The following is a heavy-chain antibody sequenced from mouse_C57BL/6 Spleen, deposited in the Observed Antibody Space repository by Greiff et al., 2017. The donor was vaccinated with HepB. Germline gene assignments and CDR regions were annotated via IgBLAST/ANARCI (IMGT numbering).Heavy chain of an antibody. CDR1: GYTFTSYW. D-gene: IGHD2-4*01. CDR2: IYPSDSET. V-gene: IGHV1-61*01. J-gene: IGHJ4*01. Sequence: VQLQQPGAELVRPGSSVKLSCKASGYTFTSYWMDWVKQRPGQGLEWIGNIYPSDSETHYNQKFKDKATLTVDKSSSTAYMQLSSLTSEDSAVYYCARSIYYDYDQGYYYAMDYWGQGTSVTVSS. CDR3: ARSIYYDYDQGYYYAMDY.